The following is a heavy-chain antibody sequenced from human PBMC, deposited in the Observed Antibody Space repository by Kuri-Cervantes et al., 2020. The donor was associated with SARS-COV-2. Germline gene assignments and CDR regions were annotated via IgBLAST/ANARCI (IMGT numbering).Heavy chain of an antibody. CDR1: GFTFDDYG. D-gene: IGHD5-24*01. V-gene: IGHV3-20*01. J-gene: IGHJ3*02. Sequence: GESLKIYCAASGFTFDDYGMSWVRQAPGKGLEWVSGINWNGGATGYADSVKGRFFISRDNAKNSLYLQMNGLRDEDTALYHCATSKEWLSHTFDIWGLGTMVTVSS. CDR2: INWNGGAT. CDR3: ATSKEWLSHTFDI.